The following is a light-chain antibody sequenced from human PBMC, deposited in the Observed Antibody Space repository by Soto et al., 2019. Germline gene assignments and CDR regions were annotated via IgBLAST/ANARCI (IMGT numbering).Light chain of an antibody. CDR3: QQYNSYPVT. V-gene: IGKV1-5*01. CDR2: DAS. CDR1: QSISSW. J-gene: IGKJ2*01. Sequence: DIQMTQSPSTLSASVGDRVTITCRASQSISSWLAWYQQKPGKAPKLLIYDASSLESGVPSRFSGSGSGTEVTLTISSLQPDDFVTYYCQQYNSYPVTFGQGTKLEIK.